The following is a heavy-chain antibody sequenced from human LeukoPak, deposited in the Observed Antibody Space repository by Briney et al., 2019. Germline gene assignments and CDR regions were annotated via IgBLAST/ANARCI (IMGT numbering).Heavy chain of an antibody. CDR1: GFTVSSNY. D-gene: IGHD3-22*01. CDR2: IYSGGST. Sequence: GGSLRLSCAASGFTVSSNYMSWVRQAPGKGLEWVSVIYSGGSTYYADSVKGRFTISRDNSKNTLSLQISRLTAEDTAVYYCTRTIRRYYFDSSGPGGPWGQGTLVIVSS. J-gene: IGHJ5*02. V-gene: IGHV3-53*01. CDR3: TRTIRRYYFDSSGPGGP.